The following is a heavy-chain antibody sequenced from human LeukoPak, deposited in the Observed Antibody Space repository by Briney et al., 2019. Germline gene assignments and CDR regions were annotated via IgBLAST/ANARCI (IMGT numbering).Heavy chain of an antibody. CDR1: GFTFSSYE. D-gene: IGHD3-16*01. J-gene: IGHJ5*02. CDR2: ISSSGSTI. CDR3: ARDGGPYPRSVWFDP. Sequence: GGSLRLSCAASGFTFSSYEMNWVRQAPGKGLEWVSYISSSGSTIYYADSVKGRFTISRDNAKNSLYLQMNSLRAEDTAVYYCARDGGPYPRSVWFDPWGQGTLVTVSS. V-gene: IGHV3-48*03.